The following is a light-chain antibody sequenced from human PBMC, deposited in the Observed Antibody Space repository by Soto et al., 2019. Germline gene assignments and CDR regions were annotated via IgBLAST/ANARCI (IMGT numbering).Light chain of an antibody. CDR1: SSNIGGNS. V-gene: IGLV1-51*01. CDR3: GSWDSSLSAYV. Sequence: QSVLTQPPSVSPPPGQKVTIPCSGSSSNIGGNSVSWYQQLPGTAPKLLIYDDNKRPSGIPDRFSGSKSGTSATLGITGFQTGDEADYYCGSWDSSLSAYVFGTGTKVTVL. CDR2: DDN. J-gene: IGLJ1*01.